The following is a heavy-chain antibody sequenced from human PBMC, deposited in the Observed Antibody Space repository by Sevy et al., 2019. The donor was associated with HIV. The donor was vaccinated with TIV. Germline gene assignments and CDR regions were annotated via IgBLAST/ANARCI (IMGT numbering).Heavy chain of an antibody. Sequence: GGSLRLSCAASGFTLHNNHMHWVRQAPGKGLEWVAVTWNDGTKTYYGDAVKGRFTISRDNSENTLHLQMDSLRDEDTAVYYCVRDNLGFDYWGQGTPVTVSS. D-gene: IGHD7-27*01. V-gene: IGHV3-33*01. J-gene: IGHJ4*02. CDR1: GFTLHNNH. CDR2: TWNDGTKT. CDR3: VRDNLGFDY.